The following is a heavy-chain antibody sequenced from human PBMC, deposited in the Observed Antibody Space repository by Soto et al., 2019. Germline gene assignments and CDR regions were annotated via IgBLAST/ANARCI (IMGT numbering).Heavy chain of an antibody. Sequence: ASVKVSCKASGYTFTSYGISWVRQAPGQGLEWMGWISAYNGNTNYAQKLQGRVTMTTDTSTSTAYMELRSLRSDDTAVYYCARDRGGYSYGTKGPYYYYGMDVWGQGTTVTVS. CDR1: GYTFTSYG. CDR2: ISAYNGNT. V-gene: IGHV1-18*01. D-gene: IGHD5-18*01. CDR3: ARDRGGYSYGTKGPYYYYGMDV. J-gene: IGHJ6*02.